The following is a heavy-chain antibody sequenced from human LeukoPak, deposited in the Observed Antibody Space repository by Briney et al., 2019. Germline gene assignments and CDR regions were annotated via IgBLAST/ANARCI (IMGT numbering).Heavy chain of an antibody. CDR3: ARDPAGYCTNGVCSGAGY. CDR1: GYTFTSYG. CDR2: IIPILGIA. Sequence: SVKVSCKASGYTFTSYGISWVRQAPGQGLEWMGRIIPILGIANYAQKFQGRVTITADKSTSTAYMELSSLRSEDTAVYYCARDPAGYCTNGVCSGAGYWGQGTLVTVSS. V-gene: IGHV1-69*04. J-gene: IGHJ4*02. D-gene: IGHD2-8*01.